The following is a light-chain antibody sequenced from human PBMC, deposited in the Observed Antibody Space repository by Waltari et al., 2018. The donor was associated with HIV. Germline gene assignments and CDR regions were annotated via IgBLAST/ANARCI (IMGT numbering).Light chain of an antibody. CDR3: CSYAGSSTYV. V-gene: IGLV2-11*01. CDR2: YFS. J-gene: IGLJ1*01. CDR1: SSDVGGYNY. Sequence: QSALTQHRPVSGSPGQSVTISCTGTSSDVGGYNYVSWYQQHPGKAPKLMIYYFSKRPSGVPDRFSGSKSGNTASLTISGLQAEDEADYYCCSYAGSSTYVFGTGTKVTVL.